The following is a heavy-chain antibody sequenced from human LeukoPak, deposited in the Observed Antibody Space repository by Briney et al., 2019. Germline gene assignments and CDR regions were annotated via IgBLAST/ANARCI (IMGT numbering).Heavy chain of an antibody. CDR1: GFTFSSYA. Sequence: GGSLRLSCAASGFTFSSYAMNWIRQAPGTGLEWVSGISASGRNTISADSVKGRFTISRDNSKNTLYLQMNSLRAEDTAVYYCAKDPFKWELLRVFDYWGQGTLVTVSS. CDR3: AKDPFKWELLRVFDY. CDR2: ISASGRNT. D-gene: IGHD1-26*01. V-gene: IGHV3-23*01. J-gene: IGHJ4*02.